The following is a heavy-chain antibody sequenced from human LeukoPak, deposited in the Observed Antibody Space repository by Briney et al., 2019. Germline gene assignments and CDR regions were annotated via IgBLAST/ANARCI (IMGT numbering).Heavy chain of an antibody. CDR2: IKSKTDGGTI. CDR1: GFTFSNVW. J-gene: IGHJ1*01. D-gene: IGHD6-19*01. V-gene: IGHV3-15*01. Sequence: PGGSLRLSCAASGFTFSNVWMSWVRQAPGKGLEWVGRIKSKTDGGTIDNAAPVQGRFTISRDDSKSTLYLQMNGLTNEDTAVYYCTTDHYPSTGWSGFFQQWGQGTLVTVSS. CDR3: TTDHYPSTGWSGFFQQ.